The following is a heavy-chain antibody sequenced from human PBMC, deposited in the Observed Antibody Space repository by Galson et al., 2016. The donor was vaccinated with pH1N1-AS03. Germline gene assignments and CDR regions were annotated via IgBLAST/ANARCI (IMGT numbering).Heavy chain of an antibody. J-gene: IGHJ4*02. CDR2: MNPNSGNR. CDR3: ARDEDLPYGDHVTD. V-gene: IGHV1-8*01. D-gene: IGHD4-17*01. CDR1: GYTFTSYD. Sequence: SVKVSCKASGYTFTSYDINWVRQAAGQGLEWMGWMNPNSGNRGYAQKFQGRVTMTRDTSISTAYMELSSLTFEDTAVYYCARDEDLPYGDHVTDCGQGTLVFVSS.